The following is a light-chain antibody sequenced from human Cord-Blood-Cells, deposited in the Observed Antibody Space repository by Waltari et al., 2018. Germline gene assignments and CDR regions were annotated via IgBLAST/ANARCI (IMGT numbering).Light chain of an antibody. V-gene: IGLV2-11*01. CDR2: DVS. Sequence: QSALTQPRSVSGSPGQSVTISCNGTSRDVGGYNYVSWYQQHPGKAPKLMIYDVSKRPSGVPDRFSGSKSGNTASLTISGLQAEDEADYYCCSYAGSYTLVFGGGTKLTVL. CDR3: CSYAGSYTLV. CDR1: SRDVGGYNY. J-gene: IGLJ3*02.